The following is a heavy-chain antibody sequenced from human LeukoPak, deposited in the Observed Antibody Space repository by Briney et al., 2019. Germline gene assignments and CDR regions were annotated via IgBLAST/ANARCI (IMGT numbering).Heavy chain of an antibody. CDR3: ARMGYCSGGSCYSGPPDAFDI. Sequence: GGSLRLSCAASGFTFSSYWMSWVRQAPGKGPEWVANIKQDGSEKYYVDSVKARFTISRDNAKNSLYLQMNSLRAEDTAVYYCARMGYCSGGSCYSGPPDAFDIWGQGTMVTVSS. CDR2: IKQDGSEK. J-gene: IGHJ3*02. CDR1: GFTFSSYW. D-gene: IGHD2-15*01. V-gene: IGHV3-7*01.